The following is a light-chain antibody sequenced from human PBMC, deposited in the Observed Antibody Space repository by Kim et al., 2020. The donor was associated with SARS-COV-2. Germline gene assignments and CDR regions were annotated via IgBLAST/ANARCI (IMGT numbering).Light chain of an antibody. V-gene: IGKV1-27*01. CDR3: QKYNGAPWT. Sequence: DIQLTQSPSSLSASVGDRVTITCRASQGIGNDLAWYQQKPGKPPKLLIFSASALQSGVSSRFSGSGSGTDFTLAISSLQPEDVATYYCQKYNGAPWTFGKGPRWIS. CDR2: SAS. CDR1: QGIGND. J-gene: IGKJ1*01.